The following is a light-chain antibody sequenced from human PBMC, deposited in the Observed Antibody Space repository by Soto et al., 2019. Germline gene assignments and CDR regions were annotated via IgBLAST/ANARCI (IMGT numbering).Light chain of an antibody. J-gene: IGLJ3*02. CDR3: SSYTTSSTLV. CDR1: SSDIGGYNF. CDR2: DVT. V-gene: IGLV2-14*03. Sequence: QSVLTQPASVSGSPGQSITISCTGTSSDIGGYNFVSWYQQHPGKAPKLMIYDVTNRPPGLSDRFSGSKSGNTASLTISGLQAEDDADYYCSSYTTSSTLVFGEGTKLTVL.